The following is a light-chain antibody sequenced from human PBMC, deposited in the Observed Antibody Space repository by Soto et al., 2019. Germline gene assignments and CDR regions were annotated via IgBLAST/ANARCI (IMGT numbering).Light chain of an antibody. Sequence: QSALTQPASVSGSPGQSITISCTGTNSDLGSYNLVSWFQQHPGKVPKVMIYEGTKRPSGVSDRFSGSKSDNTASLAISGLRSEDEADYYCAAWDDILGGWVFGGGTKLTVL. CDR2: EGT. J-gene: IGLJ3*02. V-gene: IGLV2-14*02. CDR1: NSDLGSYNL. CDR3: AAWDDILGGWV.